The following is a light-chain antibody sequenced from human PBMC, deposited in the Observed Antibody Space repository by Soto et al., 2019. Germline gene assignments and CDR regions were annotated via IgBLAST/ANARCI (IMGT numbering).Light chain of an antibody. CDR1: SSNIGAGYD. V-gene: IGLV1-40*01. J-gene: IGLJ2*01. CDR2: GNT. CDR3: LSFDSSLSVV. Sequence: QSVLTQPPSVFGAPGQRVTISCTGSSSNIGAGYDVHWYQQLPGRAPKLLIYGNTNRPSGVPDRFSGSKSGTSASLAITGLHAEDEADYYCLSFDSSLSVVFGGGPKLTVL.